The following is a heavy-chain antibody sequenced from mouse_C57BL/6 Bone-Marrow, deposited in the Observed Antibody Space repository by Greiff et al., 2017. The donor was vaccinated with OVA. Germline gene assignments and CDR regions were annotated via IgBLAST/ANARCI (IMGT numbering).Heavy chain of an antibody. J-gene: IGHJ3*01. Sequence: VQLQQSGAELARPGASVKLSCKASGYTFTSYGISWVKQRTGQGLEWIGEIYPRSGNTYYNEKFKGKATLTADKSSSTAYMELRSLTSEDSAVYFCAREGDYYGSRGDFAYWGQGTLGTVSA. CDR2: IYPRSGNT. CDR3: AREGDYYGSRGDFAY. V-gene: IGHV1-81*01. D-gene: IGHD1-1*01. CDR1: GYTFTSYG.